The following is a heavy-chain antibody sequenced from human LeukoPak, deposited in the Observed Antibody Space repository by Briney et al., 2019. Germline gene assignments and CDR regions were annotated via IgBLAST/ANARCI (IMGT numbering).Heavy chain of an antibody. D-gene: IGHD3-3*01. J-gene: IGHJ4*02. Sequence: GGSLSLSCAASGFTFSSYTMNWVRQAPGKGLEWVSSISSSSSYIYYADSVKGRFTISRDNAKNSLYLQMNSLRAEDTAVYYCARDELWSGSAVGYWGQGTLVTVSS. CDR1: GFTFSSYT. CDR2: ISSSSSYI. CDR3: ARDELWSGSAVGY. V-gene: IGHV3-21*01.